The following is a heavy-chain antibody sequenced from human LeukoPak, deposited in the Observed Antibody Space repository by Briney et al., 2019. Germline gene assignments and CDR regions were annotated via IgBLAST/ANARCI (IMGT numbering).Heavy chain of an antibody. D-gene: IGHD1-26*01. CDR2: IYSGGTT. V-gene: IGHV3-53*01. Sequence: GGSLRLSCAASGFIVSSNYMSWVRQAPGKGLEWVSVIYSGGTTYYASSVKGRFTISRDNSKNTLYLQMNSLRVEDMAVYYCARAPSGSIWAGALDIWGQGTMVTVSS. J-gene: IGHJ3*02. CDR1: GFIVSSNY. CDR3: ARAPSGSIWAGALDI.